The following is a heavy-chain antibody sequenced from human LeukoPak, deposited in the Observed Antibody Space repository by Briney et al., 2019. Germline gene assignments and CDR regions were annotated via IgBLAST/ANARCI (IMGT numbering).Heavy chain of an antibody. CDR3: ARDPKRMTTVTTDGWFDP. CDR1: GYTFTSYA. J-gene: IGHJ5*02. V-gene: IGHV1-3*01. CDR2: INAGNGNT. D-gene: IGHD4-17*01. Sequence: VASVKVSCKASGYTFTSYAMHWERQAPGQRLEWMGWINAGNGNTKYSQKFQGRVTITRDTSASTAYMELSSLRSEDTAVYYCARDPKRMTTVTTDGWFDPWGQGTLVTVSS.